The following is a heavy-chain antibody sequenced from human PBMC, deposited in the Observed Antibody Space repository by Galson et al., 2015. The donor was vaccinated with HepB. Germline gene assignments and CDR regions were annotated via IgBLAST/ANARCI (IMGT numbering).Heavy chain of an antibody. CDR1: GFTFSSYS. J-gene: IGHJ5*02. CDR3: ARVAGGWELDP. Sequence: LRLSCAASGFTFSSYSMNWVRQAPGKGLEWVSYISSSSSTINYADSVKGRFTISRDNAKNSLYLQMNSLRAEDTAVYYCARVAGGWELDPWGQGTLVTVSS. V-gene: IGHV3-48*01. D-gene: IGHD1-26*01. CDR2: ISSSSSTI.